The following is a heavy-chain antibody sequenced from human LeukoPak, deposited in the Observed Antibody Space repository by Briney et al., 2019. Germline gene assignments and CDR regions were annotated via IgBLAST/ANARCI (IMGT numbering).Heavy chain of an antibody. CDR3: ARDRGGSSYYFDY. CDR2: IKQDGSEK. D-gene: IGHD1-26*01. CDR1: GFTFSSYW. V-gene: IGHV3-7*01. Sequence: PGGSLRLSCAASGFTFSSYWMSCVRHAPGKGLEWVANIKQDGSEKYYVDSVKGRFTISRDNAKNSLYLEMNSLRAEDTAVYYCARDRGGSSYYFDYWGQGTLVTVSS. J-gene: IGHJ4*02.